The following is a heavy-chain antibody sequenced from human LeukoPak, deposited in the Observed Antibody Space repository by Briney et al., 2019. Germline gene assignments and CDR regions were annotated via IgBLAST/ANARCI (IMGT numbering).Heavy chain of an antibody. CDR1: GFTFDDYA. D-gene: IGHD4-4*01. Sequence: PGRSLRLSCAASGFTFDDYAMHWVRQAPGKGLEWVSGISWNSGSIGYADSVKGRFTISRDNSKNTLYLQMNSLRAEDTAVYYCAKVETTVASGVDYWGQGTLVTVSS. V-gene: IGHV3-9*01. CDR3: AKVETTVASGVDY. J-gene: IGHJ4*02. CDR2: ISWNSGSI.